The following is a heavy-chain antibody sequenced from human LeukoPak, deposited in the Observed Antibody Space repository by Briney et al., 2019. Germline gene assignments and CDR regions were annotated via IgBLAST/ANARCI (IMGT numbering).Heavy chain of an antibody. V-gene: IGHV3-74*01. CDR1: GFTFSSYW. Sequence: PGGSLRLSCAASGFTFSSYWMHWVRQAPGKGLVWVSRINPDGSTTNYADSVQGRFTISRDNAKNMLYLQMNSLRAEDTAVYYCVRDLREGDFWGQGTLVTVSS. J-gene: IGHJ4*02. CDR3: VRDLREGDF. CDR2: INPDGSTT.